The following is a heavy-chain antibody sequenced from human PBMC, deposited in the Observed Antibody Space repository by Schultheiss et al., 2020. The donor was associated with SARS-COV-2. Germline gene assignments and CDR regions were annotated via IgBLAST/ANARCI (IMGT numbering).Heavy chain of an antibody. D-gene: IGHD3-22*01. Sequence: ASVKVSCKASGYTFTSYYMHWVRQAPGQGLEWMGWISAYNGNTNYAQKFQGWVTMTRDTSISTAYMELSSLRSEDTAVYYCARDRRYYDSSGYPLDYWGQGTLVTVSS. J-gene: IGHJ4*02. CDR3: ARDRRYYDSSGYPLDY. CDR2: ISAYNGNT. V-gene: IGHV1-2*04. CDR1: GYTFTSYY.